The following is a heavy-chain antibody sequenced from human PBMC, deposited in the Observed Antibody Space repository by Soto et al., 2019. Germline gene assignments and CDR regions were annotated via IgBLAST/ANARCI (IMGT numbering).Heavy chain of an antibody. Sequence: SETLSLTCTVSGGSVSSGSYYWSWIRQPPGKGLEWIGYIYYSGSTNYNPSLKSRVTISVDTSKNQFSLKLSSVTAADTAVYYCARDRRSYYDSGSYFWFDPWGQGTLVIVSS. CDR1: GGSVSSGSYY. CDR3: ARDRRSYYDSGSYFWFDP. CDR2: IYYSGST. J-gene: IGHJ5*02. V-gene: IGHV4-61*01. D-gene: IGHD3-10*01.